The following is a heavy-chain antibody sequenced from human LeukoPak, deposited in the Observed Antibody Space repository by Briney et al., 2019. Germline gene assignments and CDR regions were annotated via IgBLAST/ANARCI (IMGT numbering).Heavy chain of an antibody. D-gene: IGHD1-26*01. CDR1: GGSFSGYY. V-gene: IGHV4-59*10. CDR3: ARSLVGATTAFDY. Sequence: PSETLSLTCAVYGGSFSGYYWSWIRQPAGKGLEWIGHIYISGSTNYNPSLKSRVTMSVDTSRNQLSLKLSSVTAADTAVYYCARSLVGATTAFDYWGQGTLVTVSS. CDR2: IYISGST. J-gene: IGHJ4*02.